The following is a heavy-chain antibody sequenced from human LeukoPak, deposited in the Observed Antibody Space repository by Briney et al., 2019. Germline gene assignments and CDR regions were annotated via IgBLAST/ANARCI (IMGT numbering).Heavy chain of an antibody. J-gene: IGHJ4*02. CDR2: IFPSGGEI. CDR1: GFTFSTFA. CDR3: ATYRQVLLPFES. D-gene: IGHD5-18*01. V-gene: IGHV3-23*01. Sequence: PGGSLRLSYAAAGFTFSTFAMIWVRQPPGKGLEWVSSIFPSGGEIHYADSVRGRFTISRDNSKSILSLQMNSLRAEDTAIYYCATYRQVLLPFESWGQGTLVTVSS.